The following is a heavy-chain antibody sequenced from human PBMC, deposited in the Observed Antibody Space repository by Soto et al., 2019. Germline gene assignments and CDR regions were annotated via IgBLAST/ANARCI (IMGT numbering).Heavy chain of an antibody. CDR2: ISSSGTYI. J-gene: IGHJ4*02. Sequence: GGSLRLSCEASGFTFNDYSMDWVRQAPEKGLEWVSSISSSGTYIYYADSVKGRFAISRDNSKNSLYLQMNSLRTEDTALYYCAKDMVGGFDYWGQGT. CDR1: GFTFNDYS. D-gene: IGHD1-26*01. CDR3: AKDMVGGFDY. V-gene: IGHV3-21*04.